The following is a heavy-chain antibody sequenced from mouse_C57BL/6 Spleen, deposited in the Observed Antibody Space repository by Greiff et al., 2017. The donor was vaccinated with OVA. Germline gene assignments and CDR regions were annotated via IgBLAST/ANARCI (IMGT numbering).Heavy chain of an antibody. CDR2: INPNNGGT. V-gene: IGHV1-26*01. CDR1: GYTFTDYY. D-gene: IGHD2-3*01. CDR3: ARRGLLHYAMDY. Sequence: VQLQQSGPELVQPGASVQISCKASGYTFTDYYMNWVTQSHGKSLEWIGDINPNNGGTSYNQKFKGKATLTVDKSSSTAYMELRSLTSEDSAVSYCARRGLLHYAMDYWGQGTSVTVSS. J-gene: IGHJ4*01.